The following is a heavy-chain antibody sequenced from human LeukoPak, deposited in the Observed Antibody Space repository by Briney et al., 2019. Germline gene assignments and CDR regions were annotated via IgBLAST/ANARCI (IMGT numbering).Heavy chain of an antibody. Sequence: GGSLRLSCAASGFTFDRFTIHWVRQTPGKGLEWVSLINRRGHTLYADSVKGRFTISRDNAKNSLYLQMNSLRAEDTAVYYCAELGITMIGGVWGKGTTVTISS. V-gene: IGHV3-43*01. CDR3: AELGITMIGGV. D-gene: IGHD3-10*02. CDR2: INRRGHT. CDR1: GFTFDRFT. J-gene: IGHJ6*04.